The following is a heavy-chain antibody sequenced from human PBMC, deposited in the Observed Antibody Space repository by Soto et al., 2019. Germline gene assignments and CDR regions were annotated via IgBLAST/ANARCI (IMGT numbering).Heavy chain of an antibody. CDR3: ARYGTGSSADFDY. CDR1: GGSISSHY. CDR2: IYYSGST. D-gene: IGHD6-6*01. J-gene: IGHJ4*02. V-gene: IGHV4-59*11. Sequence: SETLSLTCTVSGGSISSHYWSLIRQPPGKGLEWIGYIYYSGSTNYNPSLKSRVTISVDTSKNQFSLKLSSVTAADTAVYYCARYGTGSSADFDYWGQGTLVTVSS.